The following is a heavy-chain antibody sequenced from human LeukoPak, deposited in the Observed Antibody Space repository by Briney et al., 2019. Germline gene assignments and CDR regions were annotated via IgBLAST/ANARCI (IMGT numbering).Heavy chain of an antibody. J-gene: IGHJ4*02. D-gene: IGHD3-22*01. CDR1: GFTFSSYA. CDR2: ISYDGSNK. V-gene: IGHV3-30-3*01. Sequence: GGSLRLSCAASGFTFSSYAMHWVRQAPGKGLEWVAVISYDGSNKYYADSVKGRFTISRDNSKNTLYLQMNSLRAEDTAVYYCARVDTMKGACLDYWGQGTLVTVSS. CDR3: ARVDTMKGACLDY.